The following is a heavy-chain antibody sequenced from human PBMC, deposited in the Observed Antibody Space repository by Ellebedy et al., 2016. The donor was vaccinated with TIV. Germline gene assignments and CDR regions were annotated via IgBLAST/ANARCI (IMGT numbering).Heavy chain of an antibody. CDR1: GFTFSSYA. V-gene: IGHV3-23*01. CDR3: AKDGSSGWFGDGSFDI. CDR2: ISGSGGST. D-gene: IGHD6-19*01. Sequence: GGSLRLSCAASGFTFSSYAMSWVRQAPGKGLEWVSAISGSGGSTYYADSVKGRFTISRDNSKNTLYLQMNSLRAEDTAVYYCAKDGSSGWFGDGSFDIWGQGTMVTVSS. J-gene: IGHJ3*02.